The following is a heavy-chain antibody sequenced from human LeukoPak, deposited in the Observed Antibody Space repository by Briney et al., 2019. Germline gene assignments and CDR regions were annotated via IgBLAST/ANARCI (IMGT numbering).Heavy chain of an antibody. CDR2: ISSSSYI. Sequence: PGGSLRLSCAASGFTFSSYSMNWVRQAPGKGLEWVSSISSSSYIYYADSVKGRFTISRDNAKNSLYPQMNSLRAEDTAVYYCARQKNSGSAFDYWGQGTLVTVSS. J-gene: IGHJ4*02. CDR1: GFTFSSYS. D-gene: IGHD1-26*01. V-gene: IGHV3-21*01. CDR3: ARQKNSGSAFDY.